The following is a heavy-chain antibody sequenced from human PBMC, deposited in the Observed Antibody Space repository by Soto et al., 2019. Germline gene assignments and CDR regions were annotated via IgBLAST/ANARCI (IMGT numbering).Heavy chain of an antibody. CDR1: GGSISGYY. CDR3: ARGSGGLDAFDI. CDR2: IYYSGST. V-gene: IGHV4-59*01. Sequence: SETLSLTCTVSGGSISGYYWSWIRQPPGKGLEWIGYIYYSGSTNYNPSLKSRVTLSVDTSKNQFSLKLASLTAADTAVYYCARGSGGLDAFDIWGKGTMLTVSS. J-gene: IGHJ3*02.